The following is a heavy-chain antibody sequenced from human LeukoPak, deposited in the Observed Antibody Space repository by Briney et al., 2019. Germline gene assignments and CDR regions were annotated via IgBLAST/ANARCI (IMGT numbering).Heavy chain of an antibody. J-gene: IGHJ6*03. CDR3: ARAFSGSGSYYSEILYYYYYMDV. Sequence: PSETLSLTCTVSGDSISSYYWSWIRQPPGKGLEWIGYIYYSGNTKYNPSLKSRVTISVDTSKNQISLKLNSVTAADTAVYYCARAFSGSGSYYSEILYYYYYMDVWGKGTTVTISS. V-gene: IGHV4-59*01. D-gene: IGHD3-10*01. CDR2: IYYSGNT. CDR1: GDSISSYY.